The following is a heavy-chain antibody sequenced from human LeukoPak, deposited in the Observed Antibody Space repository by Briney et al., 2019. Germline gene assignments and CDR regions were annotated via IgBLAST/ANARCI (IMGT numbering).Heavy chain of an antibody. CDR3: ARDFLSLGESGGLDY. CDR2: ISSSSSYI. V-gene: IGHV3-21*01. J-gene: IGHJ4*02. CDR1: GFTFSSYS. D-gene: IGHD3-16*01. Sequence: GGSLRLSCAASGFTFSSYSMNWVRQAPGKGLEWVSSISSSSSYIYYADSVKGRFTISRDNAKNSLYFQMNSLRAEDTAVYYCARDFLSLGESGGLDYWGQGTLVTVSS.